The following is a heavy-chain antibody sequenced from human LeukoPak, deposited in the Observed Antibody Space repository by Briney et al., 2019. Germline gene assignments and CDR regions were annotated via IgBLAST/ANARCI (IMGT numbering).Heavy chain of an antibody. V-gene: IGHV4-4*07. CDR3: ARDGRISYGDYGYYHYYMDV. CDR1: GGSISSYY. D-gene: IGHD4-17*01. Sequence: SETPSLTCTVSGGSISSYYWSWIRQPAGKRLEWIGRIYSSGGTDYNPSLKSRVTVSVDTSKNHFSLKLTSVTAADTAVYYCARDGRISYGDYGYYHYYMDVWGKGTTVTISS. CDR2: IYSSGGT. J-gene: IGHJ6*03.